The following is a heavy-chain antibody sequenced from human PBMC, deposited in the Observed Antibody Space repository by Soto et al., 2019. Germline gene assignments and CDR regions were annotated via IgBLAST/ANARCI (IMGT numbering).Heavy chain of an antibody. CDR1: GASVNSGNYY. CDR2: IYYSGST. V-gene: IGHV4-61*01. D-gene: IGHD2-2*01. CDR3: ARDRAAAIGYNYYYGMDV. J-gene: IGHJ6*02. Sequence: SETLSLTCTVSGASVNSGNYYWSWIRQPPGKGLEWIGYIYYSGSTNYNPSLKSRVTISLDTSKNQFSLNLSSVTAADTAVYFCARDRAAAIGYNYYYGMDVGGQGTTVTVS.